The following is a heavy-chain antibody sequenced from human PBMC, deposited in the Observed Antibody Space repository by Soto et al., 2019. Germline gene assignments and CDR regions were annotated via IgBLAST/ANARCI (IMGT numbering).Heavy chain of an antibody. CDR1: GYTFTRYG. J-gene: IGHJ6*03. CDR2: ISAYNGNT. V-gene: IGHV1-18*01. Sequence: ASVKVSCKASGYTFTRYGISWVRQAPGQGLEWMGWISAYNGNTNYAQKLQGRVTMTTDTSTSTAYMELRSLRSDDTAVYYSARQRKEHVYYYYSYSMYVCGKGTSVIVSS. D-gene: IGHD3-3*02. CDR3: ARQRKEHVYYYYSYSMYV.